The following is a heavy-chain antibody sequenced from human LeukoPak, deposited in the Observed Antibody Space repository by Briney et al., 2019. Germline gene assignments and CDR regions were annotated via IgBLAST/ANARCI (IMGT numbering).Heavy chain of an antibody. V-gene: IGHV3-53*01. CDR3: ARVLSSGYSPDDYFDY. CDR2: IYSGGST. J-gene: IGHJ4*02. D-gene: IGHD3-22*01. CDR1: GFTVSSNY. Sequence: GGSLRLSCAASGFTVSSNYMSWVRQAPGKGLEWVSVIYSGGSTYYADSVKGRFTISRDNPKNTLYLQMNSLRAEDTAVYYCARVLSSGYSPDDYFDYWGQGTLVTVSS.